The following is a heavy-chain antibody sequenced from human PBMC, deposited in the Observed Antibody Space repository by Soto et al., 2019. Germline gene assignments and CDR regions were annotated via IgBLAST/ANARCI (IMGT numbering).Heavy chain of an antibody. CDR3: AHRAVTTLDY. V-gene: IGHV2-5*02. D-gene: IGHD4-17*01. Sequence: QITLKESGPTLVKPTQTLTLTCTFSGFSLSTSGVGVGWIRQPPGKALEWLALIYWDNDKRYSPSLKNRLTITKDTSKNQVVLIMPNMDPVDTATYYCAHRAVTTLDYWGQGTLVTVSS. CDR2: IYWDNDK. J-gene: IGHJ4*02. CDR1: GFSLSTSGVG.